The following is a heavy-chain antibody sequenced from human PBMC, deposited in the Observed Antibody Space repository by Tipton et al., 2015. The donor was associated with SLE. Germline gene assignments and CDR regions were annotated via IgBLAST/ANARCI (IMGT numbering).Heavy chain of an antibody. CDR2: INHSGST. CDR1: GGSFSGYY. D-gene: IGHD3-16*01. J-gene: IGHJ3*02. V-gene: IGHV4-34*01. CDR3: ARDALGSKLAFDI. Sequence: GLVKPSETLSLTCAVYGGSFSGYYWSWIRQPPGKGLEWIGEINHSGSTNYNPSLKSRVTISVDTSKNQFSLKLNSVTAADTAVYYCARDALGSKLAFDIWGQGTMVTVSS.